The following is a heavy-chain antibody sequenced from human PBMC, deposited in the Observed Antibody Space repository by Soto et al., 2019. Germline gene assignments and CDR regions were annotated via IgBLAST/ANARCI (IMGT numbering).Heavy chain of an antibody. CDR1: GFAFSDFY. V-gene: IGHV3-11*01. J-gene: IGHJ6*02. CDR2: ISGGGSTV. CDR3: ARDREPSVYHGMAV. Sequence: QVQLVQSGAEVKKPGSSVKVSCKASGFAFSDFYMSWTRQAPGKGLEWISYISGGGSTVFYADSVKGRFTISRDNAQKSLYLQMDSLTSEDTAIYYCARDREPSVYHGMAVWGQGTTVTASS.